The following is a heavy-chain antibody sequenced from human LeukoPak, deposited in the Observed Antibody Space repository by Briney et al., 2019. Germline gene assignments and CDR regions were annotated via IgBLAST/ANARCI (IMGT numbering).Heavy chain of an antibody. CDR3: AREPPSIAAAAMLVYFQH. CDR1: GYTFTSYA. V-gene: IGHV7-4-1*02. J-gene: IGHJ1*01. Sequence: ASVKVSCKASGYTFTSYAMNWVRQAPGQGLEWMGWINTNTGNPTYAQGFTGRFVFSLDTSVSTAYLQISSLKAEDTAVYYCAREPPSIAAAAMLVYFQHWGQGTLVTLSS. CDR2: INTNTGNP. D-gene: IGHD6-13*01.